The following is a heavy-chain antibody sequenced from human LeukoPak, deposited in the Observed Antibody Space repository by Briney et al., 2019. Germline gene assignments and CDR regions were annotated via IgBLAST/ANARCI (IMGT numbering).Heavy chain of an antibody. V-gene: IGHV4-59*08. CDR3: ARLYPDRILTGYSAPPDY. Sequence: PSETLSLTCSVSGGSIISHYWTWIRQPPGKGLEWIGNIYHRGTTNYNPSLKSRVTISVDTSKNQFSLKLSSVTAADTAVYYCARLYPDRILTGYSAPPDYWGQGTLVTVSS. CDR1: GGSIISHY. J-gene: IGHJ4*02. CDR2: IYHRGTT. D-gene: IGHD3-9*01.